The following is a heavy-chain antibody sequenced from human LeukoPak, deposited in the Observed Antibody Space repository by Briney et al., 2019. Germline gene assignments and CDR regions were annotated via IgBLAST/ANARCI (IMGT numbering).Heavy chain of an antibody. J-gene: IGHJ6*02. V-gene: IGHV3-21*01. CDR2: ISSSSSYI. CDR3: ARGRCSSTSCTDYYYGMDV. CDR1: GFTFSSYS. Sequence: GGSLRLSCAASGFTFSSYSMNWVRQAPGKGLEWVSSISSSSSYIYYADSVKGRFTISRDNAKSSLYLQMNSLRAEDTAVYYCARGRCSSTSCTDYYYGMDVWGQGTTVTVSS. D-gene: IGHD2-2*01.